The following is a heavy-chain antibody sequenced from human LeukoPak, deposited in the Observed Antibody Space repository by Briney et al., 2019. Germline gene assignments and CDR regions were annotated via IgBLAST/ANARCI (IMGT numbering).Heavy chain of an antibody. J-gene: IGHJ6*02. D-gene: IGHD4-17*01. Sequence: SETLSLTCTVSGGSISSYYWSWIRQPAGKGLEWIGRIYTSGSTNYNPSLKSRVTMSVDTSKNQFSLKLSSVTAADTAVYYCARDEVDYGYYYYGMDVWGQGTTVTVSS. V-gene: IGHV4-4*07. CDR1: GGSISSYY. CDR2: IYTSGST. CDR3: ARDEVDYGYYYYGMDV.